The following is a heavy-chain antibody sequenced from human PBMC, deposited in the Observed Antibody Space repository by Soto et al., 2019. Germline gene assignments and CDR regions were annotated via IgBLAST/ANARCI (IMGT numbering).Heavy chain of an antibody. V-gene: IGHV4-59*08. Sequence: SETLSLTCTVSGASISSYYWIWIRQPPGKGLEWIGYIYYSGYTNYNPSLKSRVTISVDTSKNQFSLKLTSVTAADTAVYFCARSISKGIPGLAQEFWGQGTLVTVSS. CDR2: IYYSGYT. CDR1: GASISSYY. D-gene: IGHD3-9*01. J-gene: IGHJ4*02. CDR3: ARSISKGIPGLAQEF.